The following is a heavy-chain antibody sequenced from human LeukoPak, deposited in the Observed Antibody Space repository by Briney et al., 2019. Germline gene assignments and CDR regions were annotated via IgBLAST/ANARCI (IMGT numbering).Heavy chain of an antibody. Sequence: EASVKVSCKASGGTFSSYAVSWVRQAPGQGLEWMGGIIPIFGTANYAQKFQGRVTITTDESTSTAYMELSSLRSEDTAVYYCARGYYDSSGYTTFDYWGQGTLVTVSS. V-gene: IGHV1-69*05. J-gene: IGHJ4*02. D-gene: IGHD3-22*01. CDR3: ARGYYDSSGYTTFDY. CDR1: GGTFSSYA. CDR2: IIPIFGTA.